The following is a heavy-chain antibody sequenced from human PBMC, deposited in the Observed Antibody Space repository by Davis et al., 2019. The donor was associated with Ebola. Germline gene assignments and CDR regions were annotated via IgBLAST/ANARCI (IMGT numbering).Heavy chain of an antibody. D-gene: IGHD2-15*01. Sequence: SVKVSCKTSGFRFTNSAVQWVRHAPGERLEWIGWIIVASGNTKYAQNLQGRLTITTDTSTGTAYMELSSLTTEDTAVYYCAAEDYNDGTCCSFDYWGQGTLVTVSS. CDR1: GFRFTNSA. CDR3: AAEDYNDGTCCSFDY. V-gene: IGHV1-58*01. J-gene: IGHJ4*02. CDR2: IIVASGNT.